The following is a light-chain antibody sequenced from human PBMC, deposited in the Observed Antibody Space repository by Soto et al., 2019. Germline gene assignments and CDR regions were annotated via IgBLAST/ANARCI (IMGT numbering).Light chain of an antibody. Sequence: EIVLTQSPGTLSLSPGERATLSCRASQTVRNNYLAWYQQKPGQAPRLLIYDASSRATGIPDRFSGGGSGTDFTLTINRLEPEDFAVYYCQQYDSSPRTFGQGTKVDIK. CDR2: DAS. CDR3: QQYDSSPRT. V-gene: IGKV3-20*01. J-gene: IGKJ1*01. CDR1: QTVRNNY.